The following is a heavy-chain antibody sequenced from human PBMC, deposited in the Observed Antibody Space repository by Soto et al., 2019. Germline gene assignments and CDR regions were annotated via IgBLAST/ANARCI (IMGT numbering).Heavy chain of an antibody. V-gene: IGHV4-59*01. J-gene: IGHJ5*02. CDR2: IYYSGST. CDR1: GGSISSYY. Sequence: SETLSLTCTVSGGSISSYYWSWIRQPPGKGLEWIGYIYYSGSTNYNPSLKSRVTISVDTSKNQFSLKLSSVTAADTAVYYCARGSLYYDILTGYNWFDPWGQGTLVTVSS. CDR3: ARGSLYYDILTGYNWFDP. D-gene: IGHD3-9*01.